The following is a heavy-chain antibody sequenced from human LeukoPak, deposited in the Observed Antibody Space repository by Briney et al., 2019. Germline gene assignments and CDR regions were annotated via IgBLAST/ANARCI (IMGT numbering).Heavy chain of an antibody. J-gene: IGHJ4*02. Sequence: SETLSLTCRFSRGPHSTYTWSWVRQPPGKGLDWMGHIYHGGTTNYRPSLLSQATISPHPAKNQGSLRPGTEPPADTAIYYCVRDTSVGSGMQYWGQGTLVSVSS. CDR2: IYHGGTT. D-gene: IGHD3-10*01. CDR1: RGPHSTYT. V-gene: IGHV4-59*01. CDR3: VRDTSVGSGMQY.